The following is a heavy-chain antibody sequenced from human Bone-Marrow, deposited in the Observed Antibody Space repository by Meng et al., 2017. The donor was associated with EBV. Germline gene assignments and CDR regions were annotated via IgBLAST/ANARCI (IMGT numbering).Heavy chain of an antibody. V-gene: IGHV1-69*01. CDR1: GGPFRNYA. CDR3: ASESGRGYTPDY. J-gene: IGHJ4*02. D-gene: IGHD3-10*01. CDR2: FLPTLGAP. Sequence: QGQLVQLAGEVQKPGSSVKVSSNTSGGPFRNYAIRWVRQAPGQGLEWLGGFLPTLGAPNYAQKFHGRVSITADESTSTHYMDLSSLRSEDTAMYYCASESGRGYTPDYWGQGTLVTVSS.